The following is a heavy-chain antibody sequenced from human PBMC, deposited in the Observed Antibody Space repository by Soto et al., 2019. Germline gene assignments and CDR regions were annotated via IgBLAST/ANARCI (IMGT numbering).Heavy chain of an antibody. D-gene: IGHD6-19*01. CDR3: ARGASDAGGWHTTFDY. V-gene: IGHV1-18*04. J-gene: IGHJ4*02. CDR1: GYTFSNYG. Sequence: GASVKVSCKASGYTFSNYGIAWVRQAPGQGLEWMGWISTYNGDTHYAQRLQGRVTMTTDTSTSTAYLELRSLRSDDTAVYFCARGASDAGGWHTTFDYWGQGTLVTVSS. CDR2: ISTYNGDT.